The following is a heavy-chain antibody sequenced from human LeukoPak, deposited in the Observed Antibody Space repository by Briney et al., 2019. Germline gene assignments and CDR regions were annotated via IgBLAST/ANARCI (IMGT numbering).Heavy chain of an antibody. J-gene: IGHJ6*02. D-gene: IGHD3-16*01. V-gene: IGHV4-59*01. CDR1: GGSISSYY. CDR2: IYYSGST. CDR3: AGVGVTHYYYYGMDV. Sequence: PSETLSLTCTVSGGSISSYYWSWIRQPPWQGLEWIGYIYYSGSTNYNPSLKSRVTISVDTSKNQFSLKLSSVTAADTAVYYCAGVGVTHYYYYGMDVWGQGTTVTVSS.